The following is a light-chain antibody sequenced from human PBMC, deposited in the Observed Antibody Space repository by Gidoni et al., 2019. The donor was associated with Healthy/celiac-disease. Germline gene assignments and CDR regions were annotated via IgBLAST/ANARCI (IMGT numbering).Light chain of an antibody. CDR1: QSLLHSNGYNY. CDR2: LGS. J-gene: IGKJ2*04. V-gene: IGKV2-28*01. Sequence: DIGITKSPLSLYVTPGEPASISCRSSQSLLHSNGYNYLDWYLQKPGQSPQLLIYLGSNRASGVPDRFSGSGSGTDFTLKISRVEAEDVGVYYCMQALQTPCSFXQXTKLEIK. CDR3: MQALQTPCS.